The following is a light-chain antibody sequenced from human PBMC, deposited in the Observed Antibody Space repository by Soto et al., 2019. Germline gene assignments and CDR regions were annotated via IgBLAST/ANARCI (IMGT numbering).Light chain of an antibody. Sequence: DIQITQSPSSLSSSVGDRVTISCRAGQSISTYLNWYQQKPGTAPRLLIYSASSVKTGVPPRFSGSGSGTDFTLTISSLQAEDFATYYCQQLSTYPSTFGGGTKVDI. J-gene: IGKJ4*01. V-gene: IGKV1-39*01. CDR3: QQLSTYPST. CDR2: SAS. CDR1: QSISTY.